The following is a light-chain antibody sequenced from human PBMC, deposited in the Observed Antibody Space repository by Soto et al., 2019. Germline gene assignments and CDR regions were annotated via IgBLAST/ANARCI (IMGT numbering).Light chain of an antibody. CDR2: EVS. CDR1: SSDVGGFNY. J-gene: IGLJ2*01. Sequence: QSALTQPPSASGSLGQSVTISCTGSSSDVGGFNYVSWYQQHPGKAPKLIIYEVSKWPSGVPDRFSGSKSGNTASLTVSGLQAEDEADYYCSSYAGSNNLIFGGGTKVTVL. V-gene: IGLV2-8*01. CDR3: SSYAGSNNLI.